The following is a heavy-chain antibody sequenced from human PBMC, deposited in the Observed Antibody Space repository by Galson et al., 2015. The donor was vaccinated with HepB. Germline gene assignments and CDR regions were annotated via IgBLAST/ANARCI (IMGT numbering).Heavy chain of an antibody. D-gene: IGHD2-15*01. V-gene: IGHV3-21*01. CDR3: ARCYGLAVLYYYGMDV. CDR2: ISSSSSYI. J-gene: IGHJ6*02. Sequence: SLRLSCAASGFTFSSYSMNWVRQAPGKGLEWVSCISSSSSYIYYADSVKGRFTISRDNAKNSLYLQMNSLRAEDTAVYYCARCYGLAVLYYYGMDVWGQGTTVTVSS. CDR1: GFTFSSYS.